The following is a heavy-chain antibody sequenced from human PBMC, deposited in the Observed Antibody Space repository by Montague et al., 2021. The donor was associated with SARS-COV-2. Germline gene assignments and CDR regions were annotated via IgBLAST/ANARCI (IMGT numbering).Heavy chain of an antibody. Sequence: SRRFSCDASGFTFSSYAMHWVRQAPGKGLEWVAVISYDGSNKYYADSVKGRFTISRDNSKNTLYLQMNSLRAEDTAVYYCARDPFYYDILTGYIYPAYYYYYGMDVCGQGTTVTVSS. CDR2: ISYDGSNK. D-gene: IGHD3-9*01. V-gene: IGHV3-30-3*01. CDR1: GFTFSSYA. CDR3: ARDPFYYDILTGYIYPAYYYYYGMDV. J-gene: IGHJ6*02.